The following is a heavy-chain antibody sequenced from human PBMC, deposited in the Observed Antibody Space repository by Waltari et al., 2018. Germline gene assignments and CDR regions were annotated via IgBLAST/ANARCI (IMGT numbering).Heavy chain of an antibody. J-gene: IGHJ4*02. Sequence: LVKPSGTLSLTCGVSGDSMSDSDVWNWVRQPPGKGLEWIGQVRRSGRTNYSPSFASRVAVSVDSSKNEFSLRLTFATAADTAVYYCARDRGRGLYLDSWGPGTLVTV. V-gene: IGHV4-4*02. CDR1: GDSMSDSDV. CDR2: VRRSGRT. CDR3: ARDRGRGLYLDS. D-gene: IGHD2-15*01.